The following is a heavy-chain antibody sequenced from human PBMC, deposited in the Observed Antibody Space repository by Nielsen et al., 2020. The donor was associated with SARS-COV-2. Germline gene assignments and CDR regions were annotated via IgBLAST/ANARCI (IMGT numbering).Heavy chain of an antibody. CDR2: ISYDGSNK. V-gene: IGHV3-30-3*01. J-gene: IGHJ4*02. CDR3: ARPRGYSGYDFHY. CDR1: GFTFSSYA. D-gene: IGHD5-12*01. Sequence: GESLKISCAASGFTFSSYAMHWVRQAPGKGLEWVAVISYDGSNKYYADSVKGRFTISRDNSKNTLYLQMNSLRAEDTAVYYCARPRGYSGYDFHYWGQGTLVTVSS.